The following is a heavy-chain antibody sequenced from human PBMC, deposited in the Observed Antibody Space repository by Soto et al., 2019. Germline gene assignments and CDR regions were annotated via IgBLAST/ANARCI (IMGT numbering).Heavy chain of an antibody. V-gene: IGHV3-23*01. CDR1: GFTFSNYA. Sequence: EVQLLESGGGLVQPGWSLRLSCAASGFTFSNYAMDWVRQAPGKGLEWVSAISNSFSDGNTHYADSVKGRFTISRDNDKNTVFLEMNSLRAEDTAVYYCAKVFSPEGGNYFDHWGQGTLVTVS. CDR2: ISNSFSDGNT. J-gene: IGHJ4*02. CDR3: AKVFSPEGGNYFDH.